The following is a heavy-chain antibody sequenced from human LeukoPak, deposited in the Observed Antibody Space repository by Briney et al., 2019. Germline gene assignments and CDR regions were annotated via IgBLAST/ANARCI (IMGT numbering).Heavy chain of an antibody. CDR1: GFTFTNCA. Sequence: GGSLRLSCVASGFTFTNCAMNWVRQAPGMGLEWVSSISGSGDDIYHADSVKGRFTISRDNSRNTLYLQMHSLRVEDTAIYYCARYYSGSYSFDYWGQGTLVTVSS. CDR2: ISGSGDDI. CDR3: ARYYSGSYSFDY. V-gene: IGHV3-23*01. D-gene: IGHD1-26*01. J-gene: IGHJ4*02.